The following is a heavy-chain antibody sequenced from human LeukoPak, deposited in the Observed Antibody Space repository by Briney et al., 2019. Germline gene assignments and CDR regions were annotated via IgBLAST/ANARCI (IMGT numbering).Heavy chain of an antibody. J-gene: IGHJ4*02. V-gene: IGHV1-69*13. CDR1: GGTFSSYA. CDR3: ARDYGSGSYYLN. D-gene: IGHD3-10*01. Sequence: SVKVSCKASGGTFSSYAISWVRQAPGQGLEWMGGIIPIFGTANYAQKFQGRVTITADESTSTAYMELSSLRSEDTAVYYCARDYGSGSYYLNWGQGTLVTVSS. CDR2: IIPIFGTA.